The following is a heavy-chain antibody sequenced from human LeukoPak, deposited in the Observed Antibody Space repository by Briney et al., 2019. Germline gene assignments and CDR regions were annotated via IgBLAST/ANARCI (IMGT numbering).Heavy chain of an antibody. CDR2: ISSSSSYI. V-gene: IGHV3-21*01. CDR1: GFTFSSYS. J-gene: IGHJ4*02. CDR3: ARGSGSYLPYFDY. D-gene: IGHD1-26*01. Sequence: GGSLRLSCAASGFTFSSYSMNWVRQAPGKGLEWVSSISSSSSYIYYADSVKGRFTISRDNAKNSLYLQMNSLRAEDTAVYYCARGSGSYLPYFDYWGQGTLVTVSS.